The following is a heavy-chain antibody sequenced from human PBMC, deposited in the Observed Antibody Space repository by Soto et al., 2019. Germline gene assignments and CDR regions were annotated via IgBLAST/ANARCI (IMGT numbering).Heavy chain of an antibody. V-gene: IGHV1-2*02. J-gene: IGHJ5*02. Sequence: QVQLVQSGAEVKKPGASVKVSCKASGYTFTDYYIHWVRQAPGQGLEWMGWINPNSGGTNYAEKFQGGVTMTRDTSISTAYMELSRLKSDDTAFYYCTRGSGTYYNAYDLWGQGTLVTVSS. D-gene: IGHD3-10*01. CDR3: TRGSGTYYNAYDL. CDR2: INPNSGGT. CDR1: GYTFTDYY.